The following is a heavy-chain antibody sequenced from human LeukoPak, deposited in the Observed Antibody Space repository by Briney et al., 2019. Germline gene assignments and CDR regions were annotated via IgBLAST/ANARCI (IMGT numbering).Heavy chain of an antibody. V-gene: IGHV5-51*01. CDR3: ARQARDHDGFDI. D-gene: IGHD3-10*01. CDR1: GNRFSNYW. J-gene: IGHJ3*02. CDR2: IYPGDSET. Sequence: GESLKISCKGSGNRFSNYWIAWVRQMPGKGLEWMGIIYPGDSETKYSPSFQGQVTISADKSVTTAYVQWGSLKASDTAIYYCARQARDHDGFDIWGQGTMVTVSS.